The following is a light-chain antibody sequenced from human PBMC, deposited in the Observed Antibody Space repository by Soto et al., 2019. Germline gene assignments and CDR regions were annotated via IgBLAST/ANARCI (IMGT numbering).Light chain of an antibody. Sequence: EIVLTQSPDTLSLSPGERATLSCTACESVTSSCLAWYQRKPGQAPRLLIHTTSTRATDIPDRFSGSGSGTDFTLTISRLEPEDFAVYYCQQCGGSPLFSFGPGTRVDI. CDR2: TTS. CDR1: ESVTSSC. J-gene: IGKJ3*01. CDR3: QQCGGSPLFS. V-gene: IGKV3-20*01.